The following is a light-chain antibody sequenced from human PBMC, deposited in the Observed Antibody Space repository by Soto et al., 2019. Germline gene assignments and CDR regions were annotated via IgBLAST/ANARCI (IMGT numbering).Light chain of an antibody. CDR1: SADIGGYHY. V-gene: IGLV2-14*01. J-gene: IGLJ2*01. CDR2: EIH. CDR3: TSYTRSGTLV. Sequence: QSGLTQPASVSGSPGQSITISCTGSSADIGGYHYVSWYRQHPGRVPQLIIYEIHNRPSGVSHRFSGSKSGNTASLTISGLLAEDEADYYCTSYTRSGTLVFGGGTQLTVL.